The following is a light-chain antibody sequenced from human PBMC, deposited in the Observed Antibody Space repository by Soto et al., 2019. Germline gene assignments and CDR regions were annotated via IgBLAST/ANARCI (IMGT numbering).Light chain of an antibody. CDR3: QQYNNWPAIT. J-gene: IGKJ5*01. CDR2: GAS. CDR1: QSVRSN. V-gene: IGKV3D-15*01. Sequence: EIVMTQSPATLSVSPGERATLSCGASQSVRSNLACYQQKPGQAPRLLIYGASTRATGIPARFSGSGSGTEFTLTISSLQSEDFAVYYCQQYNNWPAITFGQGTRLEIK.